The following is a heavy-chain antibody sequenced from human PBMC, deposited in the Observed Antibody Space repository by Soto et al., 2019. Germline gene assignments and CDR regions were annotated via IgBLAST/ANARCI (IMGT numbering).Heavy chain of an antibody. J-gene: IGHJ6*02. CDR2: ISYDETNE. V-gene: IGHV3-30*18. Sequence: QVQLVESGGGRVQPGGSLRLTCVASGFTFGSHGMHWVRQAPGKGLEWVAVISYDETNEHYVDSVKGRFTISRDNSKSTLYLQMNRLRPEDTAVYKCAKDLRTTISDYGMDVWGQGTTVTVSS. CDR1: GFTFGSHG. CDR3: AKDLRTTISDYGMDV.